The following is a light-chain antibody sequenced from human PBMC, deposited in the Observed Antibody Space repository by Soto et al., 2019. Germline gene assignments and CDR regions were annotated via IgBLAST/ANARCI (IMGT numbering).Light chain of an antibody. J-gene: IGKJ2*01. CDR1: QSVGNTY. V-gene: IGKV3-20*01. Sequence: EIVLTQSPGTLSLSPGERVTLSCRASQSVGNTYLAWYQQKPGQTPRLLMYGASSRATGIPDRFSGSGSGTDFPLTITRLAPEAFAVYYCQQYGTSPRTFGQGTKLEIK. CDR2: GAS. CDR3: QQYGTSPRT.